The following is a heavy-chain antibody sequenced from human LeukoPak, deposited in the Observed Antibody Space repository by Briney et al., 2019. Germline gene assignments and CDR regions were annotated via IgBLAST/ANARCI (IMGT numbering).Heavy chain of an antibody. CDR1: GYTFPSYG. V-gene: IGHV1-18*01. D-gene: IGHD6-13*01. Sequence: GASVKVSCTASGYTFPSYGITWVRQAPGQGLECMGWSSPYSGNTDYAQKFQGRVTMTTDTSTTTAYMKLRSLRSDDTAVYYTARSSGVSAAGSPYDFDCWGQGTLVTVSS. CDR3: ARSSGVSAAGSPYDFDC. J-gene: IGHJ4*02. CDR2: SSPYSGNT.